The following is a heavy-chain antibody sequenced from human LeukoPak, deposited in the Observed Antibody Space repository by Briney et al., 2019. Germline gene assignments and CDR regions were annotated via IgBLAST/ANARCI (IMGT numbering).Heavy chain of an antibody. V-gene: IGHV3-48*01. Sequence: GGSLRLSCAASGFTFSSYSMNWVRQAPGKGREWVSYISSSSSTIYYADSVKGRFTISRDNSKNTLYLQMNSLRAEDTAVYYCARAYGDYAEFDYWGQGTLVTVSS. CDR3: ARAYGDYAEFDY. J-gene: IGHJ4*02. CDR1: GFTFSSYS. CDR2: ISSSSSTI. D-gene: IGHD4-17*01.